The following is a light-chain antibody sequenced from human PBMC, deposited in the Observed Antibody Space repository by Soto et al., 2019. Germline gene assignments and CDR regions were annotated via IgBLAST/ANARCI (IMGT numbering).Light chain of an antibody. CDR3: QQYVSSRET. CDR2: GAS. CDR1: QSVSSSY. J-gene: IGKJ1*01. Sequence: EIVLTQSPGTLSLSPGERATLSCRASQSVSSSYLAWYQQKTSQAPRLLIYGASSRATGITDSLSGSGSGTVFTPTIRRLEPEVFAVYYCQQYVSSRETLGQGTKVDIK. V-gene: IGKV3-20*01.